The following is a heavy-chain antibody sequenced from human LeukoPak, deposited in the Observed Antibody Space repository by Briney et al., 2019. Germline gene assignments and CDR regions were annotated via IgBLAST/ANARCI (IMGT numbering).Heavy chain of an antibody. D-gene: IGHD3-9*01. CDR3: ARVRYFDWLLNDTYYFDY. CDR2: IKYRGST. V-gene: IGHV4-59*01. CDR1: GGSISGYY. J-gene: IGHJ4*02. Sequence: PWETLSLTCTVPGGSISGYYWGWIPQPPGKGLEGIGYIKYRGSTNYNPSLKSRVTISVDTSKRHFYLKLSSVTAADTAVYCCARVRYFDWLLNDTYYFDYWGQGTLVTVSS.